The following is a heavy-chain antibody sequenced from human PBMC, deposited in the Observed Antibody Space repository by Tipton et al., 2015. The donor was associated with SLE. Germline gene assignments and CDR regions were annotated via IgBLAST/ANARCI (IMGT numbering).Heavy chain of an antibody. CDR2: VYGTGNT. D-gene: IGHD4/OR15-4a*01. V-gene: IGHV4-59*02. CDR1: GASVRNHY. Sequence: TLSLTCTVSGASVRNHYWSWIRQSPGKGLEWFGYVYGTGNTDYNPSLKSRVTLSVDTSKNQFSLQLTSVTAADTAVYYCARVSSGTNYAIESWGQGTLVTVSS. J-gene: IGHJ4*02. CDR3: ARVSSGTNYAIES.